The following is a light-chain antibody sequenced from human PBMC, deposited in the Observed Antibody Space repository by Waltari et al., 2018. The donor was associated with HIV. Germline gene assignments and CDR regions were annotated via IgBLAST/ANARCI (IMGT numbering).Light chain of an antibody. CDR1: QSVSSNY. CDR3: QQYGSSPRALT. CDR2: GAS. V-gene: IGKV3-20*01. Sequence: EIVLTQSPGTLSLSLGERATLPCRASQSVSSNYLAWYQHKPGQAPRLLIYGASSRATGIPDRFSGSGSGTDFTLTISRLEPADFAVYYCQQYGSSPRALTFGGGTKVEIK. J-gene: IGKJ4*01.